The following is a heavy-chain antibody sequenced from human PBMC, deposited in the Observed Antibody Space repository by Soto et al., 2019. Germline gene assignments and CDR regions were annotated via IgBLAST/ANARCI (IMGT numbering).Heavy chain of an antibody. Sequence: GGSLRLSCAASGFSFSNYAMHWVRQATGKGLEWVAVTLHHGSNKYYADSVKGRFTISIDSSKNTLFLQMNNLRAEDTAVYYCARTQADSSGYYDFDFWGQGTLVTVS. V-gene: IGHV3-30-3*01. D-gene: IGHD3-22*01. CDR2: TLHHGSNK. J-gene: IGHJ4*02. CDR1: GFSFSNYA. CDR3: ARTQADSSGYYDFDF.